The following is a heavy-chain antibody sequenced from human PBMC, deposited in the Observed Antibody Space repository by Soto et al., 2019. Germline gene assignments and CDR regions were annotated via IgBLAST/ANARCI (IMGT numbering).Heavy chain of an antibody. CDR1: GGSISSGGYY. J-gene: IGHJ3*02. CDR2: IYYSGST. Sequence: QVQLQESGPGLVKPSQTLSLTCTVSGGSISSGGYYWSWIRQHPGKGLEWIGYIYYSGSTYYNPSLKSRVTISVDTSKNQFSLKLSSVTAADTAVYYCARDKTFYDFWSGYSGDAFDIWGQGTMVTVSS. CDR3: ARDKTFYDFWSGYSGDAFDI. D-gene: IGHD3-3*01. V-gene: IGHV4-31*03.